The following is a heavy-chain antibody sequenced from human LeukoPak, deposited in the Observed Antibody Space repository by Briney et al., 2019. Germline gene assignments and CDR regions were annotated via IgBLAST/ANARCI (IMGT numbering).Heavy chain of an antibody. CDR2: ISSSSGYI. D-gene: IGHD1-26*01. CDR1: GFTFSSYT. J-gene: IGHJ4*02. V-gene: IGHV3-21*01. Sequence: GGSLRLSCGASGFTFSSYTMNWVRQAPGKGLEWVSSISSSSGYIYYADSLKGRFTISRDNANNSLYLQMNSLRVEDTAVYYCARDPRGVGATLYYFDYWGQGTLVTVSS. CDR3: ARDPRGVGATLYYFDY.